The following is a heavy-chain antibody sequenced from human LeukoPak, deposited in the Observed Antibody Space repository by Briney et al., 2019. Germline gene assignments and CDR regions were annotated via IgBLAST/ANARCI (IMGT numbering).Heavy chain of an antibody. Sequence: GGSLRLSCAASGFTFSSYWMSWVRQAPGKGLEWVALIYSDSSTYYADSVKGRFTIFRDNSKNTLYLQMNSLRAEDTAVYYCAREASWTLDYWGQGTLVTVSS. CDR2: IYSDSST. J-gene: IGHJ4*02. CDR1: GFTFSSYW. CDR3: AREASWTLDY. D-gene: IGHD3/OR15-3a*01. V-gene: IGHV3-53*01.